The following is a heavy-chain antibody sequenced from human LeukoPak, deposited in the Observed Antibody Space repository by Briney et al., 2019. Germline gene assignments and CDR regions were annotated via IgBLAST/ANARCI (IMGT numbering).Heavy chain of an antibody. V-gene: IGHV1-45*02. Sequence: ASVKVSCKASGYTFTYRYLHWVRQAPGQALEWIGWITPFNGNTNYAQKFQDRVTITRDRSMSTAYMELSSLRSEDTAMYYCASYYGSGSHNWFDPWGQGTLVTVSS. CDR1: GYTFTYRY. D-gene: IGHD3-10*01. CDR2: ITPFNGNT. J-gene: IGHJ5*02. CDR3: ASYYGSGSHNWFDP.